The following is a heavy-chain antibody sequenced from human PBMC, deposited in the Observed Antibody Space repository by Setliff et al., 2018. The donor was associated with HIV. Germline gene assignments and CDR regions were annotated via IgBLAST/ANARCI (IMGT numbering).Heavy chain of an antibody. V-gene: IGHV3-74*03. CDR2: INSDGSTV. CDR3: VRVAGFSSSWFAY. J-gene: IGHJ5*01. D-gene: IGHD6-13*01. Sequence: GGSLRLSCAASGFSFSYYWMHWVRQAPGKGLEWVARINSDGSTVEQAGAVKGRLTISRDNARNTLYLEMNSMRVEDAAMYYCVRVAGFSSSWFAYWGQGTLVTVSS. CDR1: GFSFSYYW.